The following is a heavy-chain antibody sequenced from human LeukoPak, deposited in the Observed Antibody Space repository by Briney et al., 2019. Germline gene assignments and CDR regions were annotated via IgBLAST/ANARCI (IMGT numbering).Heavy chain of an antibody. V-gene: IGHV3-15*01. CDR1: GFTFSNDW. CDR3: TTDQFDCSSTSCYYYYGMDV. CDR2: IKSKTDGGTT. D-gene: IGHD2-2*01. Sequence: GGSLRLSCAASGFTFSNDWMSWVRQAPGKGLEWVGRIKSKTDGGTTDHAAPVKGRFTISRDDSKNTLSLQMNSLKTEDTAVYYCTTDQFDCSSTSCYYYYGMDVWGKGTTVTVSS. J-gene: IGHJ6*04.